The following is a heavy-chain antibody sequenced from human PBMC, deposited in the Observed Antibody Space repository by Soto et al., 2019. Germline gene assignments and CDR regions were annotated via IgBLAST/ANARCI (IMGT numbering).Heavy chain of an antibody. D-gene: IGHD1-26*01. CDR1: GYTFTSYG. CDR2: ISAHNGNP. CDR3: ASGRYGDY. V-gene: IGHV1-18*01. J-gene: IGHJ4*02. Sequence: QVHLVQSGAEVKKPGASVKVSCKASGYTFTSYGITWVRQAPGQGVEWMGWISAHNGNPDNAQKLQGRVIVTRDTSASTAYMELRSLISDEAAVYCCASGRYGDYWGQGALVTVSS.